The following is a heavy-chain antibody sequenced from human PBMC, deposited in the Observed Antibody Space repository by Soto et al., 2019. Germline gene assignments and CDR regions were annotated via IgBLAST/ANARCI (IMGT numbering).Heavy chain of an antibody. J-gene: IGHJ6*02. CDR3: ARASVTDSSMDV. CDR1: GGSISSDGYY. V-gene: IGHV4-31*03. D-gene: IGHD1-20*01. CDR2: IYYSGST. Sequence: SETLSLTCTVSGGSISSDGYYWNWIRHHPGKGLEWIGYIYYSGSTYYNPSLKSRVTISVDTSKNQFSLKLSSVTAAATAVYDCARASVTDSSMDVWGQRTTVTVSS.